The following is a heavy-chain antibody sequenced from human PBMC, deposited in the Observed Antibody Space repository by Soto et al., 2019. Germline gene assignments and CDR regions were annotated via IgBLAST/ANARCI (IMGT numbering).Heavy chain of an antibody. Sequence: ASVKVSCKASGGTFSSYAISWVRQAPGQGLEWMGGIIPIFGTANYAQKFQGRVTITADESTSTAYMELSSLRSEDTAVYFCASSGITGTTYAFDIWGQGTMVTVSS. J-gene: IGHJ3*02. CDR2: IIPIFGTA. CDR3: ASSGITGTTYAFDI. D-gene: IGHD1-7*01. V-gene: IGHV1-69*13. CDR1: GGTFSSYA.